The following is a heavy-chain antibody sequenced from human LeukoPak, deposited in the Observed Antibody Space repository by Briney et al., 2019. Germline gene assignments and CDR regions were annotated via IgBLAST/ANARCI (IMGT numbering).Heavy chain of an antibody. Sequence: GRSLRLSCAASGFTFDDYAMHWVRQGPGKGLEWVSGISWNSGSIGYADSVKGRFTISRDNAKNSLYLQMNSLRAEDTALYYCAKRAFLGYGGFDYWGQGTPVTVSS. J-gene: IGHJ4*02. CDR3: AKRAFLGYGGFDY. D-gene: IGHD5-18*01. CDR2: ISWNSGSI. V-gene: IGHV3-9*01. CDR1: GFTFDDYA.